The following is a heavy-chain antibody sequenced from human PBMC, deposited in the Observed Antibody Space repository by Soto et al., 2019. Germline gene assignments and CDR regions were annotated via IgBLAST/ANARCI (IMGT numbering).Heavy chain of an antibody. CDR2: IIPIFGTA. CDR1: GGTFSSYS. Sequence: QVQLVQSGAEVKKPGSSVKVSCKASGGTFSSYSINWVRQAPGQGLEWMGEIIPIFGTANYAQKFQGRVTITADESTTTASIEPRSLTFEDTAAYCCARDGGRHSGGIDYWGQGTLVTVSS. V-gene: IGHV1-69*01. CDR3: ARDGGRHSGGIDY. D-gene: IGHD1-26*01. J-gene: IGHJ4*02.